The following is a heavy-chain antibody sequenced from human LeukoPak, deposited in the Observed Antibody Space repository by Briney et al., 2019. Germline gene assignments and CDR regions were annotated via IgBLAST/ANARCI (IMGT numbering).Heavy chain of an antibody. D-gene: IGHD5-12*01. CDR2: IYYSGSTSGSTT. Sequence: PSEALSLTCTVSGGSISSGDYYWSWIRQPPGKGLEWIGYIYYSGSTSGSTTYYNPSLKSRVTVSVDTSKNQFSLKLYSVTAADTAVYYCASGGADSGSLFDYWGQGTLVTVSS. CDR3: ASGGADSGSLFDY. J-gene: IGHJ4*02. V-gene: IGHV4-30-4*01. CDR1: GGSISSGDYY.